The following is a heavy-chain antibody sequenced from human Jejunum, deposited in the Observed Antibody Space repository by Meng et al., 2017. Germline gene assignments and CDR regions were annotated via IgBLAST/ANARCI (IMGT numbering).Heavy chain of an antibody. CDR1: GFIFTSYD. CDR2: VNIDGAT. D-gene: IGHD2-21*01. J-gene: IGHJ4*02. CDR3: AKELANSRPFDN. V-gene: IGHV3-23*01. Sequence: GGSLRLSCAASGFIFTSYDMSWVRQAPGKGPEWVSTVNIDGATHYADSVKGRFTISRDNSKNPLFLQLNSLRDEDTAIYYCAKELANSRPFDNWGQGTLVTVSS.